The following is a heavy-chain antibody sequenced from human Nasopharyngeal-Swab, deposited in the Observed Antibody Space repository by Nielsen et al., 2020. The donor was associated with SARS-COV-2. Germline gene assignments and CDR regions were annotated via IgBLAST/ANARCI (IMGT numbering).Heavy chain of an antibody. V-gene: IGHV1-8*02. Sequence: ASVKVSCKASGYTFTSYAMNWVRQAPGQGLEWMGWMNPNSGNTGYAQKFQGRVTMTRNTSISTAYMELSSLRSEDTAVYYCARAGKIQLWFNSLYYFDYWGQGTLVTVSS. CDR1: GYTFTSYA. CDR3: ARAGKIQLWFNSLYYFDY. CDR2: MNPNSGNT. J-gene: IGHJ4*02. D-gene: IGHD5-18*01.